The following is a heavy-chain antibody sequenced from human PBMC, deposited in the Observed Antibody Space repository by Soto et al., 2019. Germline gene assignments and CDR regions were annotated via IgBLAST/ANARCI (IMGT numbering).Heavy chain of an antibody. Sequence: SETLSLTCTVSGYSISSGYYWGWIRQPPGKGLEWIGSIYHSGSTYYNPSLKSRVTISVDTSKNQFSLKLSSVTAADTAVYYCARVTGDGYDAFDIWGQGTMVTVSS. J-gene: IGHJ3*02. CDR2: IYHSGST. CDR3: ARVTGDGYDAFDI. CDR1: GYSISSGYY. V-gene: IGHV4-38-2*02. D-gene: IGHD7-27*01.